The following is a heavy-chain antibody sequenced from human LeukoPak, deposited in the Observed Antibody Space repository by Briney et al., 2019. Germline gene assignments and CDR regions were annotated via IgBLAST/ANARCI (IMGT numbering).Heavy chain of an antibody. CDR3: ARDQLVRGVNSPFDP. V-gene: IGHV3-21*01. CDR1: GFTFSRYS. D-gene: IGHD3-10*01. J-gene: IGHJ5*02. CDR2: ISSSSSYI. Sequence: KTGGSLRLSCAASGFTFSRYSMNWVRQAPGKGLEWVSSISSSSSYIYYADSVKGRFTISRDNAKNSLYLQMNSLRAEDTAVYYCARDQLVRGVNSPFDPWGQGTLVTVSS.